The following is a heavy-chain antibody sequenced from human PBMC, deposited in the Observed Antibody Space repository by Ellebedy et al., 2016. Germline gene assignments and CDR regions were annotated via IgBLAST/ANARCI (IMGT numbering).Heavy chain of an antibody. CDR3: ARDLWQLHFDHFFDF. J-gene: IGHJ4*02. CDR1: GFTFSTYG. V-gene: IGHV3-33*08. Sequence: GGSLRLSCAASGFTFSTYGMHWVRQAPGRGLEWVAVIWYDGTKKYYADSVKGRFTISRDNSKNTLYLQMTGLRVEDTAVYFCARDLWQLHFDHFFDFWGQGTLVTVSS. CDR2: IWYDGTKK. D-gene: IGHD3-9*01.